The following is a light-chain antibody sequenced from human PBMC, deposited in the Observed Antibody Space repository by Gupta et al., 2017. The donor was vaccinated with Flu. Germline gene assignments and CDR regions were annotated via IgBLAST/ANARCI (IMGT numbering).Light chain of an antibody. J-gene: IGKJ3*01. V-gene: IGKV1-5*03. CDR2: EAS. CDR3: QHYYGYSS. CDR1: QSISHW. Sequence: DIQMTQSPYTLSASVGDRVTIACRASQSISHWLAWYQQKPGKAPKLLMYEASTLESGVPSRFSGSGSGTEFTLTISGLQPDDFATYYCQHYYGYSSFGPGTKVDIK.